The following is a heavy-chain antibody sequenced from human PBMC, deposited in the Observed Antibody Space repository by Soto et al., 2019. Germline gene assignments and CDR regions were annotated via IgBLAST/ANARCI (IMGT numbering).Heavy chain of an antibody. CDR1: GFTFSSYG. D-gene: IGHD3-10*01. V-gene: IGHV3-30*18. J-gene: IGHJ4*02. CDR2: ISYDGSNK. Sequence: QVQLVESGGGVVQPGRSLRLSCAASGFTFSSYGLHWVRQAPGKGLEWVAVISYDGSNKYYADSVKGRFTISRDNSKNTLYLQMNGLRAEDTAVYYCAKDKKESLWFGELGYWGQGTLVTVSS. CDR3: AKDKKESLWFGELGY.